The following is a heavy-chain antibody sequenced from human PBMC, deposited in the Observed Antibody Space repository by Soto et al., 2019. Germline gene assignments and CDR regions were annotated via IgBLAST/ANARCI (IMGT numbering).Heavy chain of an antibody. V-gene: IGHV4-31*03. Sequence: PSETLSLTCTVSGGSISSGGYYWAWIRQHPGKGLEWIGYIYYSGSTYYNPSLKSRLIISIDTSKNQFSLRLSSVTAADTAVYYCARERCSTSCPMDVWGQGTTVTVSS. CDR3: ARERCSTSCPMDV. CDR1: GGSISSGGYY. CDR2: IYYSGST. D-gene: IGHD2-2*01. J-gene: IGHJ6*02.